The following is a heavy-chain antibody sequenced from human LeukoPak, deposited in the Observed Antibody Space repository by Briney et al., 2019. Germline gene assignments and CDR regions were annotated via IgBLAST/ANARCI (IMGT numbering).Heavy chain of an antibody. D-gene: IGHD2-15*01. Sequence: GESLKISCQGSGYSFNSYLIGWVRQIPGKGLEWMGIIYPGESNSRYIPSLQGQLTISADKSISTAYIEWSSLKASDTAMYYCARRANYCSGRTCELDIWGQGTTVTVSS. CDR1: GYSFNSYL. CDR3: ARRANYCSGRTCELDI. V-gene: IGHV5-51*01. CDR2: IYPGESNS. J-gene: IGHJ3*02.